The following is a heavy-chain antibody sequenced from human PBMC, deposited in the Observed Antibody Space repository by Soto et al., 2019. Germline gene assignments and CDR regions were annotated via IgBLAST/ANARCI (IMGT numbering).Heavy chain of an antibody. J-gene: IGHJ4*02. CDR2: IYNSGTT. V-gene: IGHV4-39*01. CDR3: ARLMVYAIPTYYFDY. CDR1: GGSISETTYY. Sequence: SETLSLTCTVSGGSISETTYYWGWIRQPPGKGLEWIGSIYNSGTTYYSPSLKSRVTISVDTSKNQFSLKLSSVTAADTAVYYCARLMVYAIPTYYFDYWGQGALVTVSS. D-gene: IGHD2-8*01.